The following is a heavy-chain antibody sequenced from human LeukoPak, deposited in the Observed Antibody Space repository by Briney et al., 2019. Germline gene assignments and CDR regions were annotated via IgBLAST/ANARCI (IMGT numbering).Heavy chain of an antibody. CDR3: AREDSYYYYYYGMDV. V-gene: IGHV4-39*02. CDR2: IYYSGST. J-gene: IGHJ6*02. CDR1: GGSISGSSYY. Sequence: SETLSLTCTVSGGSISGSSYYWGWIRQPPGKGLEWIGSIYYSGSTYYNPSLKSRVTISVDTSKNQFSLKLSSVTAADTAVYYCAREDSYYYYYYGMDVWGQGTTVTVSS.